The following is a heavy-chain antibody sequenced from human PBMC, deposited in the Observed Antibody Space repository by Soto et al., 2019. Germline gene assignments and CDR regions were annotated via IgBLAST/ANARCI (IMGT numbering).Heavy chain of an antibody. CDR3: ARDGGYCSSTSCSAYYYYGMDV. Sequence: SVKVSCNASGYTFTSYYMHWVRQAPGQGLEWMGIINPSGGSTSYAQKFQGRVTMTRDTSTSTVYMELSSLRSEDTAVYYCARDGGYCSSTSCSAYYYYGMDVWGQGTTVTVSS. D-gene: IGHD2-2*01. V-gene: IGHV1-46*01. CDR1: GYTFTSYY. CDR2: INPSGGST. J-gene: IGHJ6*02.